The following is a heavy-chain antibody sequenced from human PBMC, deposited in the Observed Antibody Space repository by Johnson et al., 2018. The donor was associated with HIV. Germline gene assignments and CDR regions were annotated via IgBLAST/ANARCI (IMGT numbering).Heavy chain of an antibody. V-gene: IGHV3-30-3*01. D-gene: IGHD3-22*01. J-gene: IGHJ3*02. CDR2: ISYDGSNK. CDR1: GFTFSSYA. Sequence: QVQLVESGGGVIQPGRSLRLSCAASGFTFSSYAMHWVRQAPGKGLEWVAVISYDGSNKYFTDSVRGRFTISRDNSRNTLFLQMNSLRAEDTGVYYCVRRFYDSSAFDIWGQGTLVTVSS. CDR3: VRRFYDSSAFDI.